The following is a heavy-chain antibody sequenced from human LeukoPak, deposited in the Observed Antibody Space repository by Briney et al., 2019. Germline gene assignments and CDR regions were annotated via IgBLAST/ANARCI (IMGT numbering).Heavy chain of an antibody. Sequence: SVKVSCKASGGTFSSYAISWVRQAPGQGLEWMGRIIPILGIANYAQKFQGRVTITADKSTSTAYMELSSLRSEDTAVYYCTRAPSGSQFDPWGQGTLVTVSS. CDR1: GGTFSSYA. CDR3: TRAPSGSQFDP. J-gene: IGHJ5*02. V-gene: IGHV1-69*04. CDR2: IIPILGIA. D-gene: IGHD2-15*01.